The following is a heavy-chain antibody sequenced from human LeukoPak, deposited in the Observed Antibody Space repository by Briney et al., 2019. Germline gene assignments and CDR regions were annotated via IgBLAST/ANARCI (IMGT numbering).Heavy chain of an antibody. D-gene: IGHD2-2*01. Sequence: PGGSLRLSCAASGFTFSSYEMNWVRQAPGKGLEWVSYISSSGSTIYYADFVKGRFTISRDNAKNSLYPQMNSLRAEDTAVYYCARAHSRDIVVVPAASRGIYYYGMDVWGKGTTVTVSS. V-gene: IGHV3-48*03. CDR3: ARAHSRDIVVVPAASRGIYYYGMDV. CDR1: GFTFSSYE. CDR2: ISSSGSTI. J-gene: IGHJ6*04.